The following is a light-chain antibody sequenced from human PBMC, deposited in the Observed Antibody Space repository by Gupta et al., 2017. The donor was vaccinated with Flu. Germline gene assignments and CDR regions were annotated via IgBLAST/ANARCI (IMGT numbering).Light chain of an antibody. CDR2: DVS. CDR1: SSDVGGYNY. Sequence: QSALTQPRSVSGSPGQSVTISCTGTSSDVGGYNYVSWYQQHPGKAPKLMIYDVSKRPSGVPDRFACSKAGNTASLTISVLQAEDEAYYSGCSYAGSYTPVVFGGGTKLTVL. J-gene: IGLJ2*01. CDR3: CSYAGSYTPVV. V-gene: IGLV2-11*01.